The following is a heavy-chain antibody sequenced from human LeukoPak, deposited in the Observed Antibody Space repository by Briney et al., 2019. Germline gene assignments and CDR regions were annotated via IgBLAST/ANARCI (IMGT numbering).Heavy chain of an antibody. J-gene: IGHJ5*02. D-gene: IGHD3-9*01. V-gene: IGHV4-59*01. Sequence: SETLSLTCTVSGGSFSSYYWSWIRQPPGKGLEWIGYIYYSGSTNYNPSLKSRVTISVDTSKNQFSLKLGSVTAADTAVYYCARAVLRYFDWPLDRFDPWGQGTLVTVSS. CDR3: ARAVLRYFDWPLDRFDP. CDR2: IYYSGST. CDR1: GGSFSSYY.